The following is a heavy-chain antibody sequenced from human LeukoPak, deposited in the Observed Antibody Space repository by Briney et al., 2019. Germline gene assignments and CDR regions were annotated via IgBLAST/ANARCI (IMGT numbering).Heavy chain of an antibody. D-gene: IGHD6-13*01. CDR3: AKLAGYSSSQFDY. V-gene: IGHV3-23*01. CDR1: GFTFSSYA. CDR2: ISGGGGST. Sequence: PGGSLRLSCAASGFTFSSYAMSWVRQAPGKGLEWVSGISGGGGSTYYADSVKGRFTISRDISKNTLYLQMNSLRAEDTAVYYCAKLAGYSSSQFDYWGQGTLVTVSS. J-gene: IGHJ4*02.